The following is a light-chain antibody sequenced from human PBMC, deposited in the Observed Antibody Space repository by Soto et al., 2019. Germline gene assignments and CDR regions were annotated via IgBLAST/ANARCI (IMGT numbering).Light chain of an antibody. CDR3: QQRSNWLT. CDR2: DAS. Sequence: VFSQSRSTLSLSPGERATLSCRASQSVSSYLAWYQQKPGQAPRLLIYDASNRATGIPARFSGSGSGTDFTLTISSLEPEDFAVYYCQQRSNWLTFGGGSKV. V-gene: IGKV3-11*01. CDR1: QSVSSY. J-gene: IGKJ4*01.